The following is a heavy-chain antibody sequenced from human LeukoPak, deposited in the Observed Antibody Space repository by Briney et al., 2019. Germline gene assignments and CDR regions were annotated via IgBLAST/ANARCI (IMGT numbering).Heavy chain of an antibody. V-gene: IGHV3-11*01. Sequence: GGSLRLSCAASGFTVSSNYMSWIRQAPGKGLEWVSYISSSGSTIYYADSVKGRFTISRDNAKNSLYLQMNSLRAEDTAVYYCASHYYYYYMDVWGKGTTVTVSS. CDR2: ISSSGSTI. CDR3: ASHYYYYYMDV. CDR1: GFTVSSNY. J-gene: IGHJ6*03.